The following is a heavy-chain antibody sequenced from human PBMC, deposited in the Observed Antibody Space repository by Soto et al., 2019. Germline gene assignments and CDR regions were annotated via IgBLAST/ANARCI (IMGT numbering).Heavy chain of an antibody. J-gene: IGHJ4*02. CDR2: ISAYNGNT. Sequence: QVQLVQSGAEVKKPGASVKVSCKASGYTFTSYGIIWVRQAPGQGLVWMGWISAYNGNTNYAPKLQGRVTMTTDTSTSTDDMGLRTLGPDETAGSCGGRDRINAGAYWGQGALGTVSS. V-gene: IGHV1-18*01. CDR1: GYTFTSYG. CDR3: GRDRINAGAY. D-gene: IGHD2-8*02.